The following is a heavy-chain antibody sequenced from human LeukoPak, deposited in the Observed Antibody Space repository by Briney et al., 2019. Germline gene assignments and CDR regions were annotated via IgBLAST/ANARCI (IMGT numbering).Heavy chain of an antibody. CDR2: ISGSGGTT. V-gene: IGHV3-23*01. D-gene: IGHD6-6*01. Sequence: GGSLRLSCAASGFSFISYGMSWVRQAPGKGLEWVSAISGSGGTTYYADSVRGRFIISRDNSKSTLYFQMNSLRGKDTAIYYCAKRSPYNSSSYYLDFWGQGTLVTVSS. J-gene: IGHJ4*02. CDR3: AKRSPYNSSSYYLDF. CDR1: GFSFISYG.